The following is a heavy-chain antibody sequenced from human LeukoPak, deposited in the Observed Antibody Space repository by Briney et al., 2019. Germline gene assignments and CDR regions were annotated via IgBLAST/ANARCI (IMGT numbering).Heavy chain of an antibody. V-gene: IGHV4-59*08. D-gene: IGHD1-1*01. J-gene: IGHJ3*02. Sequence: SETLSLTCTVSGGSIGAYFWNWIRQPPGKGLEWIGYMYYSGSTNYNPSLKSRVTMSVDTSKTQFSLKLNSVTATDTAIYYCVRSVGMSGTNAFDIWGQGTMVTVSS. CDR1: GGSIGAYF. CDR2: MYYSGST. CDR3: VRSVGMSGTNAFDI.